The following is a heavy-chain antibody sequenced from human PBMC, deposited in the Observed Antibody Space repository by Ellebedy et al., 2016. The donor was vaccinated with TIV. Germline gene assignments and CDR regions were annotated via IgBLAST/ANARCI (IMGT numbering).Heavy chain of an antibody. CDR2: ISSSSTT. V-gene: IGHV3-48*04. J-gene: IGHJ4*02. CDR1: GFTFNRYT. D-gene: IGHD4-17*01. CDR3: AKEGKNDGDLDY. Sequence: GESLKISXAASGFTFNRYTMNWVRQAPGKGLEWVSYISSSSTTYYADSVKGRFTISRDNAKNSLYLQINSLRAEDTAVYYCAKEGKNDGDLDYWGQGTLVTVSS.